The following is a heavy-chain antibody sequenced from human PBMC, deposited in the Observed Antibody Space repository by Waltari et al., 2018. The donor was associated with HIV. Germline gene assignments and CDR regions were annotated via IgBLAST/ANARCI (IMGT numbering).Heavy chain of an antibody. Sequence: EVQLVESGGGLVQPGRSLRLSCAASGFTFDDYAMHWVRQAPGKGLEWVSGISWNSGSIGYADSVKGRFTISRDNAKNSLYLQMNSLRAEDTALYYCAKDLSSNRSPTYYYDSSGMPSPYGMDVWGQGTTVTVSS. CDR3: AKDLSSNRSPTYYYDSSGMPSPYGMDV. J-gene: IGHJ6*02. V-gene: IGHV3-9*01. CDR1: GFTFDDYA. CDR2: ISWNSGSI. D-gene: IGHD3-22*01.